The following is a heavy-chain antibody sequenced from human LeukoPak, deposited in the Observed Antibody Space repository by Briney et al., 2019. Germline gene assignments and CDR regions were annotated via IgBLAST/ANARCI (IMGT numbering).Heavy chain of an antibody. Sequence: GRSLRLSCAASGFTFSSYGMHWVRQAPDEGLEWVAVIWYDGSNKYYADSVKGRFTISRDNSKNTLYLQMNSLRAEDTAVYYCARAAVDTAMVTYWGQGTLVTVSS. CDR2: IWYDGSNK. CDR1: GFTFSSYG. D-gene: IGHD5-18*01. CDR3: ARAAVDTAMVTY. V-gene: IGHV3-33*01. J-gene: IGHJ4*02.